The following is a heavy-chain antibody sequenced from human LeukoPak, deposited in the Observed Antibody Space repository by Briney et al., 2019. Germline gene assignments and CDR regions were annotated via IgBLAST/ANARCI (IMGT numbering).Heavy chain of an antibody. V-gene: IGHV3-30*04. CDR3: TKDRDSAASDIDV. J-gene: IGHJ6*03. Sequence: GGPLRLSCAASGLTFRSYAMHWVRQATGKGQEWVAVISYDGSNIYYADSVKGRFTISRDNSKNTLDLQMNSLRAEDTAMYYCTKDRDSAASDIDVWGRGTRVTVSS. CDR2: ISYDGSNI. CDR1: GLTFRSYA. D-gene: IGHD6-13*01.